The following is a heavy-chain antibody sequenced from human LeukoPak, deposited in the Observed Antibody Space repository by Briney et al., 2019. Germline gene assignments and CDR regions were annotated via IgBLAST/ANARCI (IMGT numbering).Heavy chain of an antibody. CDR3: ARGLWRVRGVITTYYYYYMDV. J-gene: IGHJ6*03. CDR1: GYTFTSYD. CDR2: MNPNSGNT. D-gene: IGHD3-10*01. V-gene: IGHV1-8*01. Sequence: ASVKVSCKASGYTFTSYDINWVRQATGQGLEWMGWMNPNSGNTGYAQKFQGRVTMTRNTSISTAYMELSSLRSEDTAVYYCARGLWRVRGVITTYYYYYMDVWGKGTTVTISS.